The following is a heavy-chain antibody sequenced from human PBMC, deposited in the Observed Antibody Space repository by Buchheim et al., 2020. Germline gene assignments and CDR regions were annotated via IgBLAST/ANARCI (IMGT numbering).Heavy chain of an antibody. Sequence: EVQLVESGGVVVQPGGSLRLSCAASGFTFDDYAMHWVRQAPGKGLEWVSLISWDGGSTYYADSVKGRFTISRDNSKNSLYLQMNSLRAEDTALYYCAKDERPTVVTYYYYYGMDVWGQGTT. CDR1: GFTFDDYA. CDR2: ISWDGGST. J-gene: IGHJ6*02. D-gene: IGHD4-23*01. V-gene: IGHV3-43D*03. CDR3: AKDERPTVVTYYYYYGMDV.